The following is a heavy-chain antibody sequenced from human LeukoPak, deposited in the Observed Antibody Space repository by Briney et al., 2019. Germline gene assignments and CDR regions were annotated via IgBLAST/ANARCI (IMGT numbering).Heavy chain of an antibody. CDR2: ISGGGGST. V-gene: IGHV3-23*01. CDR3: AKIPRSGWHLADY. D-gene: IGHD6-19*01. CDR1: GFTFSSYA. Sequence: GGSLRLSCAASGFTFSSYAMSWVRQAPGKGLEWVSAISGGGGSTYYADSVKGRFTISRDNSKNTLYLQMNSLRAEDTAVYYCAKIPRSGWHLADYWGQGTLVTVSS. J-gene: IGHJ4*02.